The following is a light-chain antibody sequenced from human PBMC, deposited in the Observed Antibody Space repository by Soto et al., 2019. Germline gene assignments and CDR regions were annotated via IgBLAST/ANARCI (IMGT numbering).Light chain of an antibody. CDR1: QSVSSY. CDR2: EAS. V-gene: IGKV3-11*01. Sequence: EIVLTQSPATLSVSPGERATLSCRASQSVSSYLAWYQQKPGQAPRLLIYEASTRATGIPARFSGSGSGTEFTLTISSLEPEDFAVYYCQQRSNWSRTFGQGTKVEIK. J-gene: IGKJ1*01. CDR3: QQRSNWSRT.